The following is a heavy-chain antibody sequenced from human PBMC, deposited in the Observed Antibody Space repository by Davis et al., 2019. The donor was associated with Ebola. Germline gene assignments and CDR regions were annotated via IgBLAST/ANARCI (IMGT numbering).Heavy chain of an antibody. CDR1: GFTVSSNY. D-gene: IGHD1-7*01. Sequence: GESLKISCAASGFTVSSNYMSWVRQAPGKGLEWVSVIYSGGSTYYADSVKGRFTISRDNSKNTLYLQMNSLRVEDTAVYYCGKITGTGRNWGQGTLVTVSS. V-gene: IGHV3-66*01. J-gene: IGHJ4*02. CDR2: IYSGGST. CDR3: GKITGTGRN.